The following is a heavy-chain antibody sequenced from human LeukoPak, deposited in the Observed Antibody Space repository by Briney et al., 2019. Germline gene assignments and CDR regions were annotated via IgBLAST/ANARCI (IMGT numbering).Heavy chain of an antibody. V-gene: IGHV3-20*04. D-gene: IGHD6-19*01. CDR2: INWSGAST. CDR3: ATSSHSGWQAGVDY. Sequence: RPGGSLRLSCAASGFTFDDYGKGWVRQPPGKGLEWVSGINWSGASTGYVDSVKGRFTISRDNAKNSLYLQMNSLRAGDTALYYCATSSHSGWQAGVDYWGQGTLVTVSS. CDR1: GFTFDDYG. J-gene: IGHJ4*02.